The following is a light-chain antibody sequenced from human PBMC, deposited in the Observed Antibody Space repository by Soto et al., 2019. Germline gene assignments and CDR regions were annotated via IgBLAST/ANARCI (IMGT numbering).Light chain of an antibody. Sequence: DIQMTQSPSSLSASVGDRVTITCRVSQGISNYLAWYQQKPGKVPKLLIYAASTLQSGVPSRFSGSGSGTDFTLTISSLLPEDVATYYCQKYNSAPLTFGGGTKVEIK. CDR1: QGISNY. CDR3: QKYNSAPLT. CDR2: AAS. V-gene: IGKV1-27*01. J-gene: IGKJ4*01.